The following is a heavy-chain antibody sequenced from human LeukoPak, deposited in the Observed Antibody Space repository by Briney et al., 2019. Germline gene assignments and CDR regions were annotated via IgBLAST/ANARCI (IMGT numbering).Heavy chain of an antibody. Sequence: SETPSLTCTVSGGSISSSSYYWGWIPQPPGKGLEWIGSIYYSGSTYYNPSLKSRVTISVDTSKNQFSLKLSSVTAADTAVYYCARGYSYGSTHNDYWGQGTLVTVSS. CDR2: IYYSGST. J-gene: IGHJ4*02. CDR1: GGSISSSSYY. CDR3: ARGYSYGSTHNDY. V-gene: IGHV4-39*01. D-gene: IGHD5-18*01.